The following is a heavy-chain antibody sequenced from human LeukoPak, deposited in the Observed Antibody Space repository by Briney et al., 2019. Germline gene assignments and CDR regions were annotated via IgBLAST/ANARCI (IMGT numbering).Heavy chain of an antibody. V-gene: IGHV4-59*01. Sequence: SSETLPLTCTVSGGSISSYYWSWMRQPPGKGLEGIGYIYYSGSTNYNPSLKSRVTISVDTSKNQFSLKLSSVTAADTAVYYCARAYGYCSSTSCLYYYYGMDVWGQGTTVTVSS. CDR2: IYYSGST. CDR1: GGSISSYY. J-gene: IGHJ6*02. D-gene: IGHD2-2*03. CDR3: ARAYGYCSSTSCLYYYYGMDV.